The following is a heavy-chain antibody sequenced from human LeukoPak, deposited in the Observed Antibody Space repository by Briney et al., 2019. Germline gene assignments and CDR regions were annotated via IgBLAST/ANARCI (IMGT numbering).Heavy chain of an antibody. CDR1: GFSFSTSG. Sequence: GGSLRLSCAASGFSFSTSGMHWIRQAPGKGLEWVAFIQSDGGNEYYADSVKGRFTISRDNSKNTVYLQMNSLRAEGTAVYYCARDHPDIVVVPAAYGGAFDIWGQGTMVTVSS. CDR2: IQSDGGNE. CDR3: ARDHPDIVVVPAAYGGAFDI. J-gene: IGHJ3*02. D-gene: IGHD2-2*01. V-gene: IGHV3-30*02.